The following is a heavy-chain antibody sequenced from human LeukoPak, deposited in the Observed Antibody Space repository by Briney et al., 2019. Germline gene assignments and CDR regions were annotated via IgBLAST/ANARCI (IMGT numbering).Heavy chain of an antibody. J-gene: IGHJ4*02. Sequence: PSETLSLTXTVSGGSISSSSYYWGWIRQPPGKGLEWIGSIYYSGSTYYNPSLKSRVTISVDTSKNQFSLKLSSVTAADTAVYYCARQGDVLRYFDWLDYWGQGTLVTVSS. V-gene: IGHV4-39*01. CDR1: GGSISSSSYY. CDR3: ARQGDVLRYFDWLDY. D-gene: IGHD3-9*01. CDR2: IYYSGST.